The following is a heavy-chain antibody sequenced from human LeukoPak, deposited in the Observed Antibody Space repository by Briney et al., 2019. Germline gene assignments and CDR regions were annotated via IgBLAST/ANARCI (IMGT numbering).Heavy chain of an antibody. Sequence: GGSLRLSCAASGFTLSTYWMSWVRQARGKGLELVATINQDGSEKYYVDSVKGRFTISRDNAKHSLYLQIDSLRAEDTAMFYCARDKQVGATLLDCWGQGTLVTVSS. D-gene: IGHD1-26*01. V-gene: IGHV3-7*01. CDR3: ARDKQVGATLLDC. CDR2: INQDGSEK. CDR1: GFTLSTYW. J-gene: IGHJ4*02.